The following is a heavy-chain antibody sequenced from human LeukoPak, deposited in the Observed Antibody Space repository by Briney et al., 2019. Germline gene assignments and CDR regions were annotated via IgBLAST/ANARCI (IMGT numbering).Heavy chain of an antibody. CDR3: AREGGYSDSSGYYNIYL. V-gene: IGHV3-48*04. CDR1: GFTFSTYT. D-gene: IGHD3-22*01. Sequence: GGSLRLSCAASGFTFSTYTMSWVRQAPGKNLEWVSFISGSGSVTYYADSVKGRFTTSRDNARHSLYLQMNSLRAEDTAVYYCAREGGYSDSSGYYNIYLWGQGTLVTVSS. CDR2: ISGSGSVT. J-gene: IGHJ4*02.